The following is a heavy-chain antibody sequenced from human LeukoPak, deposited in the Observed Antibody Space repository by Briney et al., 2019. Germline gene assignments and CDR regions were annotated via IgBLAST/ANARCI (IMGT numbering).Heavy chain of an antibody. CDR3: VRARIGTSGTKSNRWFDP. CDR2: IYAGGET. J-gene: IGHJ5*02. Sequence: GGSQRLSCAASGFTVTTNYMTWVRQAPGKGLEWVSHIYAGGETFYADSVKGRFTVSRDKSSNTLYLQMNSLSAEDTAFYYCVRARIGTSGTKSNRWFDPWGQGTLVTVSS. V-gene: IGHV3-66*02. D-gene: IGHD1-1*01. CDR1: GFTVTTNY.